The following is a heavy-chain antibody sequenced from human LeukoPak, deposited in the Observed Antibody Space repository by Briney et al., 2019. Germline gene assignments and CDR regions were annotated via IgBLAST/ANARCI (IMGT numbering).Heavy chain of an antibody. D-gene: IGHD2-15*01. Sequence: GASVKVSCKASGYTFTDYYMHWVRQAPGQGLEWMGWINPNSGGTNFAQKFQGRVAMTRDTSISTAYLELGSLRSDDTAVYYCARDNWDIVVVVAAMSWFDPWGQGTLVTVSS. V-gene: IGHV1-2*02. CDR1: GYTFTDYY. J-gene: IGHJ5*02. CDR3: ARDNWDIVVVVAAMSWFDP. CDR2: INPNSGGT.